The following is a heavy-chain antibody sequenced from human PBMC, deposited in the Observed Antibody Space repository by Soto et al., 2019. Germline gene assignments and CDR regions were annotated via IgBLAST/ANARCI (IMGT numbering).Heavy chain of an antibody. CDR1: GFTFSNFG. D-gene: IGHD5-18*01. Sequence: QVQLVESGAGVVQPGTSLTLSCAASGFTFSNFGMHWVRQVPGKGLEWVAVTWFEGNHDGCRDSVKDRFTVSRDNVKSMIYLQMNSLRVEDTAIYYCARDEIQIWSYVGSFDHWGQGALVRVSS. CDR3: ARDEIQIWSYVGSFDH. V-gene: IGHV3-33*01. CDR2: TWFEGNHD. J-gene: IGHJ4*02.